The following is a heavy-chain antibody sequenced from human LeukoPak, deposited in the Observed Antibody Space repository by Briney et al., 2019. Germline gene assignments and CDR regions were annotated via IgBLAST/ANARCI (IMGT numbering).Heavy chain of an antibody. V-gene: IGHV6-1*01. D-gene: IGHD6-19*01. J-gene: IGHJ4*02. Sequence: SQTLSLTCAISGDSVSSINGAWNWVRQPPSRGLEWLGRTYYRSKWYSDYAVPIQGRMSINPDTSKNQFTLHLFSVTPDDTAVYYCARDVATTGWYTFDYWGQGTRVTVSS. CDR2: TYYRSKWYS. CDR3: ARDVATTGWYTFDY. CDR1: GDSVSSINGA.